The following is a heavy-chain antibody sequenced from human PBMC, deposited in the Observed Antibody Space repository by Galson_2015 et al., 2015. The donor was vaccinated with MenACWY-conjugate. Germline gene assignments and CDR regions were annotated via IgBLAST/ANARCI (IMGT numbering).Heavy chain of an antibody. Sequence: LRLSCAVSGFTFRQYAMSWVRQAPGAGLEWVAIISDSGAATHYIDSVKGRFTISRDNSKNTLYLQMSRLRAEDTALYYCAKDVYMDVWGKGTTVSVSS. CDR1: GFTFRQYA. CDR2: ISDSGAAT. V-gene: IGHV3-23*01. CDR3: AKDVYMDV. J-gene: IGHJ6*03.